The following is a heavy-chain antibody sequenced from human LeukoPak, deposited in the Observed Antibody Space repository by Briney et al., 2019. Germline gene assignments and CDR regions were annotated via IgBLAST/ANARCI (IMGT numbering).Heavy chain of an antibody. CDR1: GFTFSSYW. J-gene: IGHJ4*02. CDR2: IKQDGSEK. V-gene: IGHV3-7*01. D-gene: IGHD3-22*01. CDR3: ARSATYYYDSSGYYPIDY. Sequence: PGRSLRLSCAASGFTFSSYWMSWVRQAPGKGLEWVANIKQDGSEKYYVDSVKGRFTISRDNAKNSLYLQMNSLRAEDTAVYYCARSATYYYDSSGYYPIDYWGQGTLVTVSS.